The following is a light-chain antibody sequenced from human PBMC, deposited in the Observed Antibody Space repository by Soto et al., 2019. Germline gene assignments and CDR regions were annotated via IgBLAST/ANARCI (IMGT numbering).Light chain of an antibody. Sequence: EIVLTQSPGTLSLSPGESESLSYRASQSVSTSYLAWYQQTPGQAPRLLIYGATSRATGIPDRFSGSGSGTDFTLTISRLEPEDFAVYYCQQFRTFGQGTKVDIK. CDR2: GAT. CDR1: QSVSTSY. CDR3: QQFRT. V-gene: IGKV3-20*01. J-gene: IGKJ1*01.